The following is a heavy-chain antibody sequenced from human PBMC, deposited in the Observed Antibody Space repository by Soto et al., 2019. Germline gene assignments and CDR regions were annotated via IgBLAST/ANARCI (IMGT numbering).Heavy chain of an antibody. Sequence: EVQLVESGGGLVQPGGSLRLSCAASGFTVSSNYMSWFRQAPGKGLEWVSVIYSGGSTYYADSVKGRFTISRDNSKNTLYLQMNSLRAEDTAVYYCARDQSDYYYYYYGMDVWGQGTTVTVSS. CDR1: GFTVSSNY. J-gene: IGHJ6*02. V-gene: IGHV3-66*01. CDR3: ARDQSDYYYYYYGMDV. CDR2: IYSGGST. D-gene: IGHD4-17*01.